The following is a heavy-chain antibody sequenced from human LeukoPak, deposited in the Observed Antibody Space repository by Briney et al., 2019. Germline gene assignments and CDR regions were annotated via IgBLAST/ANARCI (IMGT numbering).Heavy chain of an antibody. J-gene: IGHJ6*02. CDR2: INPNSGGT. CDR3: VRDQKITFGGVIAPSVGLDV. V-gene: IGHV1-2*02. D-gene: IGHD3-16*02. CDR1: GYTFTGYY. Sequence: ASVKVSCKASGYTFTGYYMHWVRQAPGQGLEWMGWINPNSGGTNYAQKFQGRVTITRDTSASTAYMELSSLRSEDTAVYYCVRDQKITFGGVIAPSVGLDVWGQGTTVTVSS.